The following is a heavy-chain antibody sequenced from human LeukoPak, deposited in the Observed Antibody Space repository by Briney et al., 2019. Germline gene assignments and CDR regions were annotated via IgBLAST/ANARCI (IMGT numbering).Heavy chain of an antibody. J-gene: IGHJ4*02. D-gene: IGHD5-18*01. CDR2: MNPNSGNT. Sequence: ASVKVSCKASGYTFTSYDINWVRQATGQGLEWMGWMNPNSGNTGYAQKFQGRVTMTRNTSISTAYMELSSLRSEDTAVYYCAGAQPQLWSPDYWGQGTLVTVSS. V-gene: IGHV1-8*01. CDR1: GYTFTSYD. CDR3: AGAQPQLWSPDY.